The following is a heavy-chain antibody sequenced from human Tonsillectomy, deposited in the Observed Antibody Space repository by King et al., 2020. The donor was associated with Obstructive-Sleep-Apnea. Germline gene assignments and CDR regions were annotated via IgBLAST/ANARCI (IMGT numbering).Heavy chain of an antibody. Sequence: VQLVESGAEVKKPGASVKVSCKASGYTFTSYYMHWVRQAPGQGLEWMGIINPSGGSTSYAQKFQGRVTMTRDTSTSTVYMELSSLRSEDTAVYYCARGGWRMAGEGLGDYWGQGTLVTVSS. CDR3: ARGGWRMAGEGLGDY. D-gene: IGHD6-19*01. CDR2: INPSGGST. CDR1: GYTFTSYY. J-gene: IGHJ4*02. V-gene: IGHV1-46*01.